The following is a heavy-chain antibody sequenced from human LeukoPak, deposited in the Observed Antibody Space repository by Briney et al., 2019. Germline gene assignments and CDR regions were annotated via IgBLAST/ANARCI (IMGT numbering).Heavy chain of an antibody. J-gene: IGHJ4*02. CDR3: ARDRPTGASRLFVVQ. CDR1: GFTFSSYS. Sequence: GGSLRLSCAASGFTFSSYSMTWVRQAPGEGLEWVSSMSSGSRYIYYADSVRGRLTISRDNAKNSLYLLMNSLRAEDTAVYYCARDRPTGASRLFVVQWGQGTLVTVFS. CDR2: MSSGSRYI. V-gene: IGHV3-21*01. D-gene: IGHD3-3*01.